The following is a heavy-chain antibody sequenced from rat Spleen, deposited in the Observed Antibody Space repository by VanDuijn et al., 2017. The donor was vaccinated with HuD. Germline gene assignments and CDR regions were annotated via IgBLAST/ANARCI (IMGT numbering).Heavy chain of an antibody. CDR2: INPDGSGT. CDR1: GFTFSGNW. J-gene: IGHJ1*01. V-gene: IGHV5-29*01. CDR3: ARHYNPYWYFDF. D-gene: IGHD1-5*01. Sequence: EVQLVESGGGLVQPGSPLKLSCAASGFTFSGNWLNWIRQGPGKGLEWVASINPDGSGTYYRDSVKGRFTISRDNAKNTQYLQMDSLRSEDTATYYCARHYNPYWYFDFWGPGTMVTVSS.